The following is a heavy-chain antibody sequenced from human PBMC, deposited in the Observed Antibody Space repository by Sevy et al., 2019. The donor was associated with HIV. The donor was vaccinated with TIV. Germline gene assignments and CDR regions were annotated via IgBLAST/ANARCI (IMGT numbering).Heavy chain of an antibody. CDR1: GYTLTELS. V-gene: IGHV1-24*01. CDR2: FAPEDGET. CDR3: ATRYSSSWYWDY. Sequence: ASVKVSCKVSGYTLTELSMHWVRQAPGKGLEWMGGFAPEDGETIYAQKFQGRVTMTEDTTTDTAYMELNILRSEDTALYYGATRYSSSWYWDYWGQGTLVTVSS. D-gene: IGHD6-13*01. J-gene: IGHJ4*02.